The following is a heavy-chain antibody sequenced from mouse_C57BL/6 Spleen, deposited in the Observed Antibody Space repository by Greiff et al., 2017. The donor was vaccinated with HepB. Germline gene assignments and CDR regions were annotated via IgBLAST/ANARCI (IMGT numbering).Heavy chain of an antibody. CDR1: GYTFTSYW. Sequence: QVQLQQPGAELVKPGAPVKLSCKASGYTFTSYWMHWVKQRPGQGLEWIGMIHPNSGSTNYNEKFKSKATLTVDKSSSTAYMQLSSLTSEDSAVYYCARRYSKGGYYFDYWGQGTTLTVSS. CDR3: ARRYSKGGYYFDY. D-gene: IGHD2-5*01. V-gene: IGHV1-64*01. CDR2: IHPNSGST. J-gene: IGHJ2*01.